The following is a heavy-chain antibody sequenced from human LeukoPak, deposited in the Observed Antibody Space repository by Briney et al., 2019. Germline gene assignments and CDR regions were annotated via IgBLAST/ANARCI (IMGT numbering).Heavy chain of an antibody. V-gene: IGHV1-8*01. CDR1: GYTFTSYD. D-gene: IGHD6-6*01. J-gene: IGHJ6*03. CDR3: AREYSSSSYYYYYYMDV. CDR2: MNPNSGNT. Sequence: ASVKVSCKASGYTFTSYDINWVRQATGQGLEWMEWMNPNSGNTGYAQKFQGRVTMTRNTSISTAYMELSSLRSEDTAVYYCAREYSSSSYYYYYYMDVWGKGTTVTVSS.